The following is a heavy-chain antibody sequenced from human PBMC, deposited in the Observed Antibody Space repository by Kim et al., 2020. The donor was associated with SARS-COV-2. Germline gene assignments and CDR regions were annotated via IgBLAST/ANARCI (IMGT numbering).Heavy chain of an antibody. CDR2: ISGTAGST. CDR1: GFTFSSYG. CDR3: AKVAAAAGTSVPQETDY. V-gene: IGHV3-23*01. Sequence: GGSLRLSCAASGFTFSSYGMSWVRQAPGKGLEWVSTISGTAGSTYYADSVKGRFTISRDNSKNTLYLQMNSLRAEDTAVYYCAKVAAAAGTSVPQETDYWGQGTLGTVSS. J-gene: IGHJ4*02. D-gene: IGHD6-13*01.